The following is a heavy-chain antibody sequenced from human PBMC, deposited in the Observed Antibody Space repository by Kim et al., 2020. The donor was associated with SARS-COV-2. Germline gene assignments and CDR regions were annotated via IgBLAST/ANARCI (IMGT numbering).Heavy chain of an antibody. J-gene: IGHJ4*02. D-gene: IGHD3-10*01. CDR1: GGSFSGYY. Sequence: SETLSLTCAVYGGSFSGYYWSWIRQPPGKGLEWIGEINHSGSTNYNPSLKSRVTISVDTSKNQFSLKLSSVTAADTAVYYCASMVRGTLAGNWGQGTLVTVSS. CDR3: ASMVRGTLAGN. V-gene: IGHV4-34*01. CDR2: INHSGST.